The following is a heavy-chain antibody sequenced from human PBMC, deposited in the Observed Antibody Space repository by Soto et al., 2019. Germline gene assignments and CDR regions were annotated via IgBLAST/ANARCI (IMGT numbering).Heavy chain of an antibody. J-gene: IGHJ5*02. CDR1: GFTFYNYA. CDR2: ISSSGYST. CDR3: AKDVLDRAPAGWVDH. V-gene: IGHV3-23*01. Sequence: EVQLLESGGTLVQPGGSLRLSCAASGFTFYNYAMSWDRQAPGRGLEWVAGISSSGYSTLYADSVRGRFTISRDNSKNTLYVQMKSLRDDDTAVYYCAKDVLDRAPAGWVDHWGQGSLVTVSS. D-gene: IGHD2-2*01.